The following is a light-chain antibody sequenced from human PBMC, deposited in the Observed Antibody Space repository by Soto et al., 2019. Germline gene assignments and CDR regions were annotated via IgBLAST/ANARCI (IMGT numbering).Light chain of an antibody. Sequence: DIVMTQSPDSLAVSLCERATINCKSSQSVLYSSNNKNYLAWYQQKPGQPPQLLIYEVSNRFSGVPDRFSGSGSGTDFTLKISRVEAEDVGVYYCMQSIQLPLTFGGGTKVDI. V-gene: IGKV2D-29*01. CDR1: QSVLYSSNNKNY. CDR2: EVS. CDR3: MQSIQLPLT. J-gene: IGKJ4*01.